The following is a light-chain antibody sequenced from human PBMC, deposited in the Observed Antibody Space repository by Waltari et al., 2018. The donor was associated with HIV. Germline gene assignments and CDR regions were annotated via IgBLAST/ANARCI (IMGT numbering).Light chain of an antibody. V-gene: IGLV2-8*01. CDR1: RSDVGGYNY. CDR2: EVT. Sequence: QSALTQPPSASGSPGQSVTISCTGTRSDVGGYNYVSWYQQHPGKAPKLMIYEVTTRPSGVPDRCSGSRSGNTASLTVSGLQAEDEADYFCSSYAGSKNLVVFGGGTKLTVL. CDR3: SSYAGSKNLVV. J-gene: IGLJ2*01.